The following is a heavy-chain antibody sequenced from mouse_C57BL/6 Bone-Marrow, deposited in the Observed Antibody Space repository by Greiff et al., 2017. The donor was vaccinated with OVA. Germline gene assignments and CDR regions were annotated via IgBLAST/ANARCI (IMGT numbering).Heavy chain of an antibody. V-gene: IGHV1-18*01. Sequence: EVQLQQSGPELAKPGASVKIPCKASGYTFTDYNMDWVKQSHGKSLEWIGDINSNNGGTIYNQKFKGKATLTVDKASRPAYMERSSLTSEDTAVYYCARGGYYDYDGGAWFAYWGQGTLVTVSA. CDR3: ARGGYYDYDGGAWFAY. D-gene: IGHD2-4*01. CDR2: INSNNGGT. CDR1: GYTFTDYN. J-gene: IGHJ3*01.